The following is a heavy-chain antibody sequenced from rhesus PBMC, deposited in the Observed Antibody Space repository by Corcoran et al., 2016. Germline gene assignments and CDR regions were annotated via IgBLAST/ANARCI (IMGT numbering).Heavy chain of an antibody. J-gene: IGHJ4*01. CDR2: INPKTGGT. CDR1: GYTFTDYY. D-gene: IGHD2-15*01. Sequence: QVQLVQSGAEVKKPGSSVKVSCTASGYTFTDYYIHWVRPAPGQGLQWMGKINPKTGGTKYIQKFQGRVTTTRDTSTSTAYMELSSLRSEDTAVYYCETQVGSSDYWGQGVLVTVSS. CDR3: ETQVGSSDY. V-gene: IGHV1-138*01.